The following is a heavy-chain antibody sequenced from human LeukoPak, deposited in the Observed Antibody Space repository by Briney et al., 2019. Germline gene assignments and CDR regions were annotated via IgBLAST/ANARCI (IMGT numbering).Heavy chain of an antibody. CDR2: ISGSGYST. CDR1: GFTFNNYA. CDR3: AKDFWGITILGVVRPSFDY. Sequence: HSGGSLRLSCAASGFTFNNYAMSWVRQAPGKGLEWVSAISGSGYSTYYADSVKGRFTISRDNSKNTLYLQMNSLRAEDTAVYYCAKDFWGITILGVVRPSFDYWGQGTLVTVSS. D-gene: IGHD3-3*01. J-gene: IGHJ4*02. V-gene: IGHV3-23*01.